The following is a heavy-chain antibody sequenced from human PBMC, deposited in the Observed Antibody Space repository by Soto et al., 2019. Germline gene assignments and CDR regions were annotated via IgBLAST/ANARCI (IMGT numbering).Heavy chain of an antibody. V-gene: IGHV1-69*13. Sequence: SVKVSCKASGGAFSSYAISWVRQAPGQGLEWMGGIIPIFGTANYAQKFKGRVTITADESTSTAYMELSSLRSEDTAVYYCARGDIVVVVAGTDYYYYGMDVWGQGTTVTVS. CDR3: ARGDIVVVVAGTDYYYYGMDV. CDR2: IIPIFGTA. CDR1: GGAFSSYA. J-gene: IGHJ6*02. D-gene: IGHD2-15*01.